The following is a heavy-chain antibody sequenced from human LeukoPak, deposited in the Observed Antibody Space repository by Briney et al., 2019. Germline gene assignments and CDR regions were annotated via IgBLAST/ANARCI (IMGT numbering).Heavy chain of an antibody. J-gene: IGHJ4*02. CDR1: GFTFSSYA. Sequence: GGSLRLSCAASGFTFSSYAMSWVRQAPGKGLEWVSAISGSGGSTYYADSVKGRFTISRDNSKNKMYLQMNSLRAEDTAVYYCAKDDGEVTTNYFDYWGQGTLVTVSS. V-gene: IGHV3-23*01. D-gene: IGHD4-17*01. CDR2: ISGSGGST. CDR3: AKDDGEVTTNYFDY.